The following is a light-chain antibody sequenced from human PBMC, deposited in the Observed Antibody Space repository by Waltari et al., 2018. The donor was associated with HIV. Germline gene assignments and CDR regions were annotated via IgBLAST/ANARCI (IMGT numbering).Light chain of an antibody. CDR1: ALPQKY. CDR3: QSTDHDGTWV. J-gene: IGLJ3*02. V-gene: IGLV3-25*03. Sequence: SYYLTQTPSVSVSPGRTVRLNCSRDALPQKYYSWDRQTAGQAPILLRYQDIERPSGTPERISGSGSGTGVTVTIADVQAEDEGDYFCQSTDHDGTWVFGGGTKLTVL. CDR2: QDI.